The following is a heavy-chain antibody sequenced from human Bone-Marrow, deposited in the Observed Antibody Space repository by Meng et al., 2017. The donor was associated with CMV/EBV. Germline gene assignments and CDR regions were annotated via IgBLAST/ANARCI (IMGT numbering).Heavy chain of an antibody. D-gene: IGHD7-27*01. Sequence: GESLKISCAASGFTFSSYGMHWVRQAPGKGLEWVAVIWYDGSNKYYADSVKGRFTISRDNSKNTLYLQMNSLRAEDTAVYYCAKDRSNWGLDYYYGRDVWGQGTTVTVSS. CDR2: IWYDGSNK. CDR3: AKDRSNWGLDYYYGRDV. CDR1: GFTFSSYG. J-gene: IGHJ6*02. V-gene: IGHV3-33*06.